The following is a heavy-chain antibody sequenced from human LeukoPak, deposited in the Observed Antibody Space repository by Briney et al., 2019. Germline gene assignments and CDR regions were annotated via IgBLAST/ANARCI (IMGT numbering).Heavy chain of an antibody. CDR3: ATNILVRDIINWFDP. J-gene: IGHJ5*02. CDR2: INPNSGGT. CDR1: GYTFTDYY. V-gene: IGHV1-2*02. Sequence: ASVKVSCKASGYTFTDYYINWVRQAPGQGLEWMGWINPNSGGTNYAQKFQGRVTMTRDTSTGTAYMELSSLRYDDTAVYYCATNILVRDIINWFDPWGQGTLVTVSS. D-gene: IGHD3-10*01.